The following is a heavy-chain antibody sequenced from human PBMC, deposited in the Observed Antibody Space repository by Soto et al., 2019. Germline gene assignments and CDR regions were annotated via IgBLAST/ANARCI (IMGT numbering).Heavy chain of an antibody. D-gene: IGHD3-10*01. CDR2: IWYDGSNK. J-gene: IGHJ4*02. CDR3: ARDALYYYGSGSPLLL. V-gene: IGHV3-33*01. CDR1: GFTFSSYG. Sequence: PGGSLRLSCAASGFTFSSYGMHWVRQAPGKGLEWVAVIWYDGSNKYYADSVKGRFTISRDNSKNTLYLQMNSLRAEDTAVYYCARDALYYYGSGSPLLLWGQGTLVTVSS.